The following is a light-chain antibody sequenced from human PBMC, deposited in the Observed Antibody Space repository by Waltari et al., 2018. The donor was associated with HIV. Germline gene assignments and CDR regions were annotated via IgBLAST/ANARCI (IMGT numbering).Light chain of an antibody. CDR1: SNDVGNYNL. CDR2: EAS. J-gene: IGLJ3*02. V-gene: IGLV2-23*01. CDR3: CSYAGSSTWV. Sequence: QSALTQPASVSGSPGQSITISCTGPSNDVGNYNLFSWYQQHPGTAPKLMIYEASKRPSGVSNRFSGSKSGNTASLTISGLQAEDEADYYCCSYAGSSTWVFGGGTKLTVL.